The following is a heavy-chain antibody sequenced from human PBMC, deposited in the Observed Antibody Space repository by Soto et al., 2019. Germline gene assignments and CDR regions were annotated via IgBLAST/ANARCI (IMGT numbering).Heavy chain of an antibody. D-gene: IGHD6-13*01. Sequence: GGSLRLSCAASGFTFSNAWMNWVRQAPGKGLEWVGRIKSKTDGGTTDYAAPVKGRFTISRDDSKNTLYLQMNSLKTEDTAVYYCTTDRSEGSSSWYAYYYGMDVWGQGTTVTVSS. V-gene: IGHV3-15*07. CDR3: TTDRSEGSSSWYAYYYGMDV. CDR2: IKSKTDGGTT. CDR1: GFTFSNAW. J-gene: IGHJ6*02.